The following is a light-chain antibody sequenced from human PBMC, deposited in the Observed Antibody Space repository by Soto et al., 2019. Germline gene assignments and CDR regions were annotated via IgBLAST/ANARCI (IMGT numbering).Light chain of an antibody. J-gene: IGLJ1*01. Sequence: QSALTQPASVSGSPGQSMTISCTGTSSDVGGYNYVSWYQQHPGKAPKLMIYDVSNRPSGVSNRFFGSKSGNTASLTISGLQAEDEADYYCSSYTSSSTPLYVFGTGTKVTVL. CDR1: SSDVGGYNY. CDR3: SSYTSSSTPLYV. V-gene: IGLV2-14*03. CDR2: DVS.